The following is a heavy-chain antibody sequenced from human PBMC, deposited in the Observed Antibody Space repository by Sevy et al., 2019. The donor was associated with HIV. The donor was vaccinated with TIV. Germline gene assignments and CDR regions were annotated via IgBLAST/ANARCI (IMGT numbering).Heavy chain of an antibody. CDR2: ISGSGGST. Sequence: GGSLRLSCAASGFTFSSYAMSWVRQAPGKGLEWVSDISGSGGSTYYADSVKGRFTISRDNSKNTLYLQMNSLRAEDTAVYYCAKEMGSGWYPVLMVGLEMGYFQHWGQGTLVTVSS. D-gene: IGHD6-19*01. V-gene: IGHV3-23*01. CDR1: GFTFSSYA. J-gene: IGHJ1*01. CDR3: AKEMGSGWYPVLMVGLEMGYFQH.